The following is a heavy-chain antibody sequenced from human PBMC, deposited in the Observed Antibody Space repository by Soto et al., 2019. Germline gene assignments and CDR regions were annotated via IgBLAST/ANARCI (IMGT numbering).Heavy chain of an antibody. CDR2: IYSGGAT. J-gene: IGHJ5*02. CDR3: AKLGPYGSESYSFRYNWLDP. V-gene: IGHV3-53*01. CDR1: GFSVSSSH. D-gene: IGHD3-10*01. Sequence: EVQLVDSGGGLIQPGGSLRLSCAASGFSVSSSHMIWVRQAPGKGLEWVSVIYSGGATYYAVSVKGRFTIARDRSKNTVYLQMDGLRAEDTAVYHCAKLGPYGSESYSFRYNWLDPWGQGTLVTVSS.